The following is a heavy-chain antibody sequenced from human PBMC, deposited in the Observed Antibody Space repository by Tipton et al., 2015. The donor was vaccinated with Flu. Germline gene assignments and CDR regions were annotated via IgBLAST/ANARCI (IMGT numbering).Heavy chain of an antibody. D-gene: IGHD5-24*01. J-gene: IGHJ3*02. Sequence: SLRLSCAASGFTFSSYAMSWVRQAPGKGLEWVSAISGSGGSTYYADSVKGRFTISRDNAKNSLYLQMNSLRAEDTAVYYCARGVEMATIGWDAFDIWGQGTMVTVSS. CDR3: ARGVEMATIGWDAFDI. CDR1: GFTFSSYA. CDR2: ISGSGGST. V-gene: IGHV3-23*01.